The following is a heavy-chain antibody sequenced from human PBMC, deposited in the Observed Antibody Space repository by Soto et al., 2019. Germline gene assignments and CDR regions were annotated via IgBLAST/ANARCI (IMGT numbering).Heavy chain of an antibody. Sequence: ELQLVESGGGLVRPGGSLRLSCADSGFTLSPYSINWVRQAPGKGLEWVSSISSDSNVIYYTDSVGGRFTISRDNAKRSVYLQMKSLRVEDTAVYYCGRGGRGYTKDDVFDIWGLGTMVTVSS. CDR1: GFTLSPYS. V-gene: IGHV3-21*01. CDR3: GRGGRGYTKDDVFDI. CDR2: ISSDSNVI. D-gene: IGHD3-16*02. J-gene: IGHJ3*02.